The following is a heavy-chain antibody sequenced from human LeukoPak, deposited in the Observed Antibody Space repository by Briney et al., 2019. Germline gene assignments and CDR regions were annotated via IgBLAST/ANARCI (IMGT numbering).Heavy chain of an antibody. CDR2: IIPMVGTV. V-gene: IGHV1-69*04. D-gene: IGHD1-14*01. Sequence: ASVKVSCKASGGTFSSHVINWVRQAPGQGLEWMGRIIPMVGTVNYGQNFQARVTITADKSTSTAYMELSSLRSEDTAVYYCARNEITRVGQFDYWGQGTLVTVSS. J-gene: IGHJ4*02. CDR1: GGTFSSHV. CDR3: ARNEITRVGQFDY.